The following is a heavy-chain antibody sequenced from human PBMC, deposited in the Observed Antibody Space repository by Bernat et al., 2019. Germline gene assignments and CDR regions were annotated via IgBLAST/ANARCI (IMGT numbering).Heavy chain of an antibody. CDR2: ISSSSSYI. CDR3: ARVLGLYYGMDV. V-gene: IGHV3-21*01. CDR1: GFTFSSYS. Sequence: EVQLVESGGGLVKPGGSLRLSCAASGFTFSSYSMNWVRQAPGKGLEWVSSISSSSSYIYYADSVKGRFTISRDNAKNSLYLQMNSLRAEDTAVYYCARVLGLYYGMDVWGQGTTVTVSS. J-gene: IGHJ6*02.